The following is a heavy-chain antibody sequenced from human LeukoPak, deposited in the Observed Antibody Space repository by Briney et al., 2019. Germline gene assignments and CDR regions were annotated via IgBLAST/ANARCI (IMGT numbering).Heavy chain of an antibody. V-gene: IGHV3-21*06. J-gene: IGHJ6*02. Sequence: GGSLRLSCAASGFTFSSYGMTWVRQAPGKGLEWVSAITGSGGSTYYADSVKGRFTISRDNAKNSLYLQMNSLRAEDTAVYYCARDRDVPAIGMDVWGQGTTVTVSS. CDR2: ITGSGGST. CDR3: ARDRDVPAIGMDV. CDR1: GFTFSSYG.